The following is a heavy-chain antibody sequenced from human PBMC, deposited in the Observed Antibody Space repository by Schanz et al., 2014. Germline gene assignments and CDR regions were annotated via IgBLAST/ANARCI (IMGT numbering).Heavy chain of an antibody. CDR3: AKYGGELGVSFEY. CDR2: IKQDGSEK. Sequence: VQLVESGGGVVQPGRSLRLSCAASGFTFSSSAMHWVRQAPGKGLEWVANIKQDGSEKYYVDSVKGRFTISRDNAKNSLYLQMNSLRPEDTAVYYCAKYGGELGVSFEYWGQGTLVTVSS. CDR1: GFTFSSSA. V-gene: IGHV3-7*01. J-gene: IGHJ4*02. D-gene: IGHD7-27*01.